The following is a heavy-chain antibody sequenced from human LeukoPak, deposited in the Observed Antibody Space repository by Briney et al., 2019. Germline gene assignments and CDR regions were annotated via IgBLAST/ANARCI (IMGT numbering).Heavy chain of an antibody. J-gene: IGHJ6*03. D-gene: IGHD3-10*01. Sequence: SETLSLTCNVSGDSISSSNYYWDWIRQPPGKGLEWIGRIYYSGRTHYNSSLKSRVSISVDTSKNQFSLKLTSVSAADTAVYYCARLFIYGSGTAYYYYYYMDVWGKGTTVTISS. CDR1: GDSISSSNYY. CDR3: ARLFIYGSGTAYYYYYYMDV. V-gene: IGHV4-39*07. CDR2: IYYSGRT.